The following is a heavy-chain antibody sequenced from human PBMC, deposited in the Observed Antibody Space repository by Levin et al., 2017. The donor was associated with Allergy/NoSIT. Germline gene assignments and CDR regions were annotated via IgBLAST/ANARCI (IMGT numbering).Heavy chain of an antibody. V-gene: IGHV1-69*01. J-gene: IGHJ4*02. CDR3: ASGRRSIAAAGYYFDY. D-gene: IGHD6-13*01. CDR2: IIPIFGTA. CDR1: GGTFSSYA. Sequence: PGESLKISCKASGGTFSSYAISWVRQAPGQGLEWMGGIIPIFGTANYAQKFQGRVTITADESTSTAYMELSSLRSEDTAVYYCASGRRSIAAAGYYFDYWGQGTLVTVSS.